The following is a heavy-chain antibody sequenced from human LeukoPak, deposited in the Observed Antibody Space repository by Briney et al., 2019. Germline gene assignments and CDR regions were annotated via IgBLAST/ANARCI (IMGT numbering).Heavy chain of an antibody. CDR1: GGSLSGNF. CDR2: ISHSGST. V-gene: IGHV4-34*01. J-gene: IGHJ6*02. Sequence: SETLSLTCAVYGGSLSGNFWSWIRQPPGKGLEWIGEISHSGSTNYSPSLKSRLTISVDTSKNQFSLRLSSVTAADTAVYYCARGHTLGGYYKQKYYYYGMDVWGQETTVTVSS. D-gene: IGHD3-9*01. CDR3: ARGHTLGGYYKQKYYYYGMDV.